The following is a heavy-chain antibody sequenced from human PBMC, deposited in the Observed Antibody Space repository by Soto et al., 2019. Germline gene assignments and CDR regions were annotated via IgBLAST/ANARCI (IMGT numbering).Heavy chain of an antibody. V-gene: IGHV2-5*02. J-gene: IGHJ3*02. CDR3: AHAFGGTSWPNDAFDI. CDR1: GFSLSGDGVG. Sequence: QITLKESGPTLVKPTQSLTRTCTVSGFSLSGDGVGVGWISQPPGKALEWLALNYWDGDQRYSPSLKTRLTSTKETSTKQVVLTMTNMDPVDTATYYCAHAFGGTSWPNDAFDIWGQGTVVTVSS. CDR2: NYWDGDQ. D-gene: IGHD3-3*02.